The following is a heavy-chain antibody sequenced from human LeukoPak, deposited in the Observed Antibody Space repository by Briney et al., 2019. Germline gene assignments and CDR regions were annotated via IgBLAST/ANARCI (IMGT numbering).Heavy chain of an antibody. CDR2: INHSGST. V-gene: IGHV4-34*01. CDR1: GGSFSGYY. D-gene: IGHD3-10*01. J-gene: IGHJ4*02. Sequence: PSETLSLTCAVYGGSFSGYYWSWIRQPPGKGLEWVGEINHSGSTNYNPSLKSRVTISVDTSKNQFSLKLSSVAAADTAVYFCARGMVPGRFDYWGQGTLVTVPS. CDR3: ARGMVPGRFDY.